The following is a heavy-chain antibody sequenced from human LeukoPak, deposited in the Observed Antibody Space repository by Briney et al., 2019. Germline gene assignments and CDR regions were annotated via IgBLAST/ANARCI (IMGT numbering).Heavy chain of an antibody. D-gene: IGHD1-14*01. CDR2: IKDDGSAK. Sequence: PGGSLRLSCVASGFTFSSYWMTWVRQAPGKGLEWVANIKDDGSAKYYEDSVKGRFTISRDDAKNSLYLQMDSLRAEDTAVYYCAKDEPDPVELDISREFDYWGQGTLVTVSS. CDR1: GFTFSSYW. V-gene: IGHV3-7*03. CDR3: AKDEPDPVELDISREFDY. J-gene: IGHJ4*02.